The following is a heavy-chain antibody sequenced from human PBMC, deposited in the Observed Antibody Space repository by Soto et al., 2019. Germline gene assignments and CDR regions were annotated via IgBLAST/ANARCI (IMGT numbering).Heavy chain of an antibody. J-gene: IGHJ1*01. Sequence: GSLRLSCAASGFTFNTYVIHWVRQAPGKGLEWVAVISYDGSRKYYADSVKGRFTISRDNSKNTLYLEMNSLRAEDTAVYYCAREKIGIRDTAMSLWGQGTLVTVSS. V-gene: IGHV3-30-3*01. CDR1: GFTFNTYV. CDR2: ISYDGSRK. D-gene: IGHD5-18*01. CDR3: AREKIGIRDTAMSL.